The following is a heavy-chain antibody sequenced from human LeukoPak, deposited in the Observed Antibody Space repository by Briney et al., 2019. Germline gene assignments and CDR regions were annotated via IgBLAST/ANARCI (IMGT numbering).Heavy chain of an antibody. CDR2: INPSGSST. Sequence: ASVKVSCKTFGYTFTNYYMHWVRQAPGQGLEWMGIINPSGSSTTYAQEFQGRVTMTRDTSTSTDFMELSSLRSEDTAVYYCARHDLGGNSPFDYWGQGTLVTVSS. D-gene: IGHD4-23*01. CDR3: ARHDLGGNSPFDY. J-gene: IGHJ4*02. CDR1: GYTFTNYY. V-gene: IGHV1-46*01.